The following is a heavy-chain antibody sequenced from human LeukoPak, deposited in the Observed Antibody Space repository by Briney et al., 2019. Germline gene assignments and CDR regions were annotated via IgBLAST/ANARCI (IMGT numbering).Heavy chain of an antibody. Sequence: GRSLRLSCAASGFTFSSSGMHWVRQAPGKGLEWVAVIWYVGSTKYYEDSVKGRFTISRDNSKNTLYLQMNSLRAEDTAVYYCARSAMIVGAMFPGLFDYWGQGTLVTVPS. J-gene: IGHJ4*02. V-gene: IGHV3-33*01. D-gene: IGHD1-26*01. CDR2: IWYVGSTK. CDR1: GFTFSSSG. CDR3: ARSAMIVGAMFPGLFDY.